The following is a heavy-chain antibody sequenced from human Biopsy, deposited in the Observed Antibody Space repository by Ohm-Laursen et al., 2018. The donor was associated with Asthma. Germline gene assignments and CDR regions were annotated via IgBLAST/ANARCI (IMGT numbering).Heavy chain of an antibody. CDR3: ARGWNCGGDCYSLDS. Sequence: TLSLTCSVSGDSIDSGDYSWTWIRQSPGVGLGWIGYIYRNGDTYYNPTLKNRVTISIDRSKNQFSLRLRSVTAADTAVYYCARGWNCGGDCYSLDSWGQGTLVTVSS. CDR1: GDSIDSGDYS. D-gene: IGHD2-21*02. V-gene: IGHV4-30-2*06. CDR2: IYRNGDT. J-gene: IGHJ4*02.